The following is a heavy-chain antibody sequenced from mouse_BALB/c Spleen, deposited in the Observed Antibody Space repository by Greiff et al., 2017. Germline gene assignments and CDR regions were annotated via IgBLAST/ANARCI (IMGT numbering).Heavy chain of an antibody. V-gene: IGHV5-9-4*01. CDR3: ARVGVRLDAMDY. J-gene: IGHJ4*01. CDR1: GFTFSSYA. Sequence: EVKLMESGGGLVKPGGSLKLSCAASGFTFSSYAMSWVRQSPEKRLEWVAEISSGGSYTYYPDTVTGRFTISRDNAKNTLYLEMSSLRSEDTAMYYCARVGVRLDAMDYWGQGTSVTVSS. D-gene: IGHD4-1*01. CDR2: ISSGGSYT.